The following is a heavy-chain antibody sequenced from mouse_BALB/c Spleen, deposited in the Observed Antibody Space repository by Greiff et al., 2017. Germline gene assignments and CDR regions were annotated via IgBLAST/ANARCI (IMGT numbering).Heavy chain of an antibody. CDR1: GFTFSSYG. J-gene: IGHJ2*01. CDR2: INSNGGST. CDR3: ASDGIYYGYVHFDY. V-gene: IGHV5-6-3*01. D-gene: IGHD2-2*01. Sequence: EVKVVESGGGLVQPGGSLKLSCAASGFTFSSYGMSWVRQTPDKRLELVATINSNGGSTYYPDSVKGRFTISRDNAKNTLYLQMRRLKSEDTAMYYCASDGIYYGYVHFDYWGQGTTLTVSS.